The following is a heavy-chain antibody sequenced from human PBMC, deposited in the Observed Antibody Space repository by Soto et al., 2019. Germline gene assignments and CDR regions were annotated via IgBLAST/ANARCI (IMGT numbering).Heavy chain of an antibody. J-gene: IGHJ4*02. Sequence: SETLSLTCTVSGVSISSGGYYWGWIRQHPGKGLEWIGTFYDGNTYHNPSLRSRITIAVDTSKNQFSLKLNSVAAADTAFYYCATTRGLAVGGSFDYWGQGMLVTVSS. CDR2: FYDGNT. CDR1: GVSISSGGYY. D-gene: IGHD3-10*01. CDR3: ATTRGLAVGGSFDY. V-gene: IGHV4-39*01.